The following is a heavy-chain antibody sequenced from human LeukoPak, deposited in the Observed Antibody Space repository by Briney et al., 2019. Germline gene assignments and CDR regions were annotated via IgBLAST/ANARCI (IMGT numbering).Heavy chain of an antibody. D-gene: IGHD5-18*01. Sequence: PGGSLRLSCAASGFTFDDYAMHWVRQAPGKGLEWVSGISWNSGSIGYADSVKGRFTISRDNSKNTLYLQMNSLRAEDTAVYYCAREDPAHTAMVTRLLKYWGQGTLVTVSS. CDR1: GFTFDDYA. V-gene: IGHV3-9*01. CDR2: ISWNSGSI. J-gene: IGHJ4*02. CDR3: AREDPAHTAMVTRLLKY.